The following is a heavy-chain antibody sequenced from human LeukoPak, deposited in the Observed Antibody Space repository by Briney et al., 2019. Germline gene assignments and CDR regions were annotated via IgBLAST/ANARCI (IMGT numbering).Heavy chain of an antibody. V-gene: IGHV4-34*01. Sequence: SETLSLTCAVYGGSLSGYYWSWIRQPPGKGLEWIGEINHSGSTNYNPSLKSRVTISVDTSKNQFSLKLSSVTAADTAVYYCARTTVTTYAAFDIWGQGTMVTVSS. CDR1: GGSLSGYY. CDR2: INHSGST. J-gene: IGHJ3*02. CDR3: ARTTVTTYAAFDI. D-gene: IGHD4-17*01.